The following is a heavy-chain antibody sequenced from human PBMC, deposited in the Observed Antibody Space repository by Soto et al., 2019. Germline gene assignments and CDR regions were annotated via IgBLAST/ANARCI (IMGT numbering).Heavy chain of an antibody. J-gene: IGHJ4*02. CDR1: GYTFSSNG. CDR3: ARLHGYSSGWYEY. Sequence: QVQLVQSGAEVKKPGASVKVSCKASGYTFSSNGVSWVRQAPGQGLEWMGWISTFNGNAHYAQKFQGRVTMTTDTSTNTAYMELTSLSSDVTAVYYCARLHGYSSGWYEYWGQGTLVTVSS. D-gene: IGHD6-19*01. V-gene: IGHV1-18*04. CDR2: ISTFNGNA.